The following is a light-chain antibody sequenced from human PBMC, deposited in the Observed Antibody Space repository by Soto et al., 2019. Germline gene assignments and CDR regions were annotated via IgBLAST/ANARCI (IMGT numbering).Light chain of an antibody. CDR2: GAS. J-gene: IGKJ1*01. CDR1: QTVNSN. Sequence: VMTQSPAALSVSPGERATLSCRASQTVNSNLAWYQQKPGQAPRRIIYGASIRATDIPARFSGSGSGTDFTLTISSLQSEDFAVYYCHQYNTWWTFGQGTRIDIK. CDR3: HQYNTWWT. V-gene: IGKV3-15*01.